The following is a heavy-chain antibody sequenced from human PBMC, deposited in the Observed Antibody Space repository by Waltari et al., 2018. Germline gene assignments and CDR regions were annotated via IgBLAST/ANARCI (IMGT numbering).Heavy chain of an antibody. CDR3: ASGRPAAPYYYYGMDV. CDR2: IIPIFGTE. D-gene: IGHD2-2*01. J-gene: IGHJ6*02. V-gene: IGHV1-69*01. CDR1: GGTFSSYA. Sequence: QVQLVQSGAEVKKPGSSVKVSCKASGGTFSSYAISWVRQAPGQGLAWMGGIIPIFGTENDAQKFQGRVTMTADESTSTAYMELRSLRSEDTAVYYWASGRPAAPYYYYGMDVWGQGTTVTVSS.